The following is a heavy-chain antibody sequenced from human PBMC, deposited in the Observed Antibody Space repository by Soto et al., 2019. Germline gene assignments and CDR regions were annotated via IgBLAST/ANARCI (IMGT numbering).Heavy chain of an antibody. Sequence: GGSLRLSCAASGFTFSSYAMSWVRQAPGKGLEWVSAISGSGGSTYYADSVKGRFTISRDNSKNTLYLQMNSLRAEDTVVYYCAKDHQDFWSGYPPATDFDYWGQGTLVTVSS. CDR3: AKDHQDFWSGYPPATDFDY. CDR1: GFTFSSYA. V-gene: IGHV3-23*01. D-gene: IGHD3-3*01. CDR2: ISGSGGST. J-gene: IGHJ4*02.